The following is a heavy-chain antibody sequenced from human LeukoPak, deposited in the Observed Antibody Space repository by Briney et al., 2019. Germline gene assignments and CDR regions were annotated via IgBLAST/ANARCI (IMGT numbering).Heavy chain of an antibody. J-gene: IGHJ5*02. Sequence: ASVKVSCKASGYTFTGYYMHWVRQAPGQGLEWMGWINPNSGGTNYAQKFQGWVTMTRDTSISTAYMELSRLRPDDTAVYYCARTALNDSSGNSPNWFDPWGQGTLVTVSS. CDR1: GYTFTGYY. CDR3: ARTALNDSSGNSPNWFDP. V-gene: IGHV1-2*04. CDR2: INPNSGGT. D-gene: IGHD3-22*01.